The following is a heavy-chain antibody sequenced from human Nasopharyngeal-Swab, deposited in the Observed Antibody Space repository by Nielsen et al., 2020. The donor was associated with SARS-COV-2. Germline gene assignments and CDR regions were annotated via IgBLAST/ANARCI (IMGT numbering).Heavy chain of an antibody. V-gene: IGHV3-74*01. D-gene: IGHD2-2*01. Sequence: GESLKISCAGSGFTFSSYWMHWVRQAPGKGLTWVARINRDGSGTNYADSVKGRFTISRDNAKNTLYLQMNTLSAEDTGVYYCARDCDTATCYRSAADTWGQGTLVTVSS. CDR3: ARDCDTATCYRSAADT. CDR1: GFTFSSYW. CDR2: INRDGSGT. J-gene: IGHJ5*01.